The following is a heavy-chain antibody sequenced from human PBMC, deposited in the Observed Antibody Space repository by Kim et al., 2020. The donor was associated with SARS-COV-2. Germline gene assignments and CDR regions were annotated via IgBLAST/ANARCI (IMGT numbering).Heavy chain of an antibody. J-gene: IGHJ4*02. Sequence: SETLSLTCTVSGGSISSSSYYWGWIRQPPGKGLEWIGSIYYSGSTYYNPSLKSRVTISVDTSKNQFSLKLSSVTAADTAVYYCARQQKEKDSGSDGGDFDYWGQGTLVTVSS. CDR3: ARQQKEKDSGSDGGDFDY. CDR1: GGSISSSSYY. CDR2: IYYSGST. V-gene: IGHV4-39*01. D-gene: IGHD1-26*01.